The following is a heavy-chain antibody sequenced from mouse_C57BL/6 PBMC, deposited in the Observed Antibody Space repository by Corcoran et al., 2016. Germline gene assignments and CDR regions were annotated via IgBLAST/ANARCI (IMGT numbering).Heavy chain of an antibody. CDR1: GYTFTTYG. J-gene: IGHJ2*01. D-gene: IGHD1-1*01. Sequence: QIQLVQSGPELKKPGETVKISCKASGYTFTTYGMSWVKQAPGKGLKWMGWINTYSGVPTYADDFKGRFAFSLETSDSTAYLQINNLKNEDTATYFCGRSLSTDYWGQGTTLTVSS. CDR2: INTYSGVP. CDR3: GRSLSTDY. V-gene: IGHV9-3*01.